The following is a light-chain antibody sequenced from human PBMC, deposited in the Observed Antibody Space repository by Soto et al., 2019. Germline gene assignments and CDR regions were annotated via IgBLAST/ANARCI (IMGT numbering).Light chain of an antibody. J-gene: IGKJ4*01. Sequence: EIVLTQSPATLSLSPGERATLSCRASQSVSSYLAWYQQKPGQAPRLLIYDASNSATGIPARFSASGSGTDFTLTISSLEPEDFAVYYCQQRSNWLALTFGGGTKVELK. CDR3: QQRSNWLALT. CDR2: DAS. V-gene: IGKV3-11*01. CDR1: QSVSSY.